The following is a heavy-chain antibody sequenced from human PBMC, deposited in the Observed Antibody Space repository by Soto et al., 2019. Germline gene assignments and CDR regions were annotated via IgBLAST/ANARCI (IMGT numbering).Heavy chain of an antibody. CDR1: GGSISSSNW. Sequence: SETLSLTCAVSGGSISSSNWWSWVRQPPGKGLEWIGEIYHSGSTNYNPSLKSRVTISVDKSKNQFSLKPSSVTAADTAVYYCAFWRYSYGQPYFDYWGQGTLVTVSS. V-gene: IGHV4-4*02. CDR2: IYHSGST. D-gene: IGHD5-18*01. J-gene: IGHJ4*02. CDR3: AFWRYSYGQPYFDY.